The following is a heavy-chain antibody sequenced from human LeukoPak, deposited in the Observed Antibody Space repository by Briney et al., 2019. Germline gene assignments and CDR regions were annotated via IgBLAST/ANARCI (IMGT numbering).Heavy chain of an antibody. CDR1: GGSISSYY. Sequence: PSETLSLTCTVSGGSISSYYWSWIRQPPGKGLEWIGYIYYSGSTNYNPSLKSRVTISVDTSKNQFSLKLSSVTAADTAVYYCARPREAAAGLDYSGQGTLVTVSS. D-gene: IGHD6-13*01. CDR3: ARPREAAAGLDY. CDR2: IYYSGST. V-gene: IGHV4-59*08. J-gene: IGHJ4*02.